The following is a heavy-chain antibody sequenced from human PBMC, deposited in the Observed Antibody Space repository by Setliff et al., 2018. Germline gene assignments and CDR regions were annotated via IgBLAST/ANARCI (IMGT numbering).Heavy chain of an antibody. V-gene: IGHV1-69-2*01. D-gene: IGHD3-22*01. CDR2: VDPEDGET. J-gene: IGHJ3*02. CDR1: GYTFTDYY. CDR3: ARDVFPYHYEGAFDI. Sequence: PSVKVSCKASGYTFTDYYMHWVQQAPGKGLEWMGRVDPEDGETIYAEKFQGRVTMTRDTSTSTVYMDMSSLRSEDTAVYYCARDVFPYHYEGAFDIWGQGTMVTVSS.